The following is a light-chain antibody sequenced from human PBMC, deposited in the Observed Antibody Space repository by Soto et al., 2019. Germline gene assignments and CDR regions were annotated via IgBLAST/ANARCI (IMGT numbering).Light chain of an antibody. CDR2: GAS. J-gene: IGKJ5*01. CDR1: QSVSSN. V-gene: IGKV3-15*01. CDR3: QQFHNWPPIT. Sequence: EIVMTQSPPTLSVSPGERVTLSCRASQSVSSNLAWYQQKPGQAPRLLIYGASTRATGIPARFSGSGSGTEFTLTISSLQSEDFAVYYCQQFHNWPPITFGQGTRLE.